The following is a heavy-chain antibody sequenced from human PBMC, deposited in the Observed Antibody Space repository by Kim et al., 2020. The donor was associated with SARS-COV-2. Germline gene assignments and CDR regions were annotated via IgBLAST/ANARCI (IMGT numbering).Heavy chain of an antibody. J-gene: IGHJ4*02. D-gene: IGHD2-2*01. V-gene: IGHV3-43*01. CDR3: AKDIRDQLLWSCFDY. Sequence: DSVKGRFTISRDNSKNSLYLQMNSLRTEDTALYYCAKDIRDQLLWSCFDYWGQGTLVTVSS.